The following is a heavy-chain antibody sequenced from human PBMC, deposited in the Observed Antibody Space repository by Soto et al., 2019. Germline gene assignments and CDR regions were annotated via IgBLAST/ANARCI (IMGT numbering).Heavy chain of an antibody. CDR2: LYHSGST. CDR1: AYSVTSAYY. D-gene: IGHD6-13*01. Sequence: SETLSLTCTVSAYSVTSAYYWGWIRQPPGKGLEWLATLYHSGSTYYNPSLKSRVTIFLDASRNQVSLKVSSVTAADTAVYYCAGSIAETTTYLDSWGQGTLVTVSS. V-gene: IGHV4-38-2*02. J-gene: IGHJ4*02. CDR3: AGSIAETTTYLDS.